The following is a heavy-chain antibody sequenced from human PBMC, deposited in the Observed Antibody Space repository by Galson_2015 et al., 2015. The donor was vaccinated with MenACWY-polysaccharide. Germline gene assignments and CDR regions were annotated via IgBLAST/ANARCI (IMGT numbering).Heavy chain of an antibody. J-gene: IGHJ3*02. CDR3: AREGSRIVFHAFDT. CDR2: IQYDGSQK. D-gene: IGHD6-13*01. CDR1: GSKFRGSG. V-gene: IGHV3-33*01. Sequence: SLRLSCAASGSKFRGSGMHWVRQAPGKGLEWVAVIQYDGSQKQYTDSVRGRFSISRDNSKNTLYLEMNSLRAEDTALYYCAREGSRIVFHAFDTWGQGTMVTVSS.